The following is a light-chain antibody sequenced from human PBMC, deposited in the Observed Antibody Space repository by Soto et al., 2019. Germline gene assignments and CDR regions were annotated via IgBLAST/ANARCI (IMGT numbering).Light chain of an antibody. V-gene: IGKV1-39*01. CDR3: QQSYSTPRT. Sequence: DIQMTQSPSSLSASVGYRATITCLASQSISSYLTWYEHKPGKAPKLLIYAASSLQSGAPSRFSGSRSGTDFTLTISSLQPEDFATYYCQQSYSTPRTFGQGTKV. J-gene: IGKJ1*01. CDR2: AAS. CDR1: QSISSY.